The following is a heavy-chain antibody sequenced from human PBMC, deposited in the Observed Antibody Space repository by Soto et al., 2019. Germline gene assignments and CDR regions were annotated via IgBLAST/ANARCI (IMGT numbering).Heavy chain of an antibody. J-gene: IGHJ6*03. CDR2: ISWNSGSI. CDR3: AKSKTGTYYYYYMDV. Sequence: GGSLRLSCAASGFTFDDYAMHWVRQAPGKGLEWVSGISWNSGSIGYADSVKGRFTISRDNAKNSLYLQMNSLRAEDTALYYCAKSKTGTYYYYYMDVWGKGTTVTVSS. D-gene: IGHD1-1*01. CDR1: GFTFDDYA. V-gene: IGHV3-9*01.